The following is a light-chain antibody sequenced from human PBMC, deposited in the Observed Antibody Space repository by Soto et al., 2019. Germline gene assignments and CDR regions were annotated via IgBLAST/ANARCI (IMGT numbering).Light chain of an antibody. CDR1: QSFGRW. Sequence: DIQMTQSPSTLSASVGDRLTITCRASQSFGRWLAWYQQKPGKAPELLIYKTSTLERGVPSRFSGSGSGTEFTLTISSLQPDDFATYYCQEYKTGPGYNFGQGTRLEIK. V-gene: IGKV1-5*03. CDR3: QEYKTGPGYN. J-gene: IGKJ2*01. CDR2: KTS.